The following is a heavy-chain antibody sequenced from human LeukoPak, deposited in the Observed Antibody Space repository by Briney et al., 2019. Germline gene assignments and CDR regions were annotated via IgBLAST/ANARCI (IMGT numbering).Heavy chain of an antibody. Sequence: PSETLSLTCTVSGGSISSGSYYWSWIRQPAGKGLEWIGRVYTSGSTNYNPSLKSRVTISVDTSKNQFSLKLSSVTAADTAVYYCARDRPPDYYGSGCYFDYWGQGTLVTVSS. V-gene: IGHV4-61*02. CDR3: ARDRPPDYYGSGCYFDY. CDR1: GGSISSGSYY. D-gene: IGHD3-10*01. J-gene: IGHJ4*02. CDR2: VYTSGST.